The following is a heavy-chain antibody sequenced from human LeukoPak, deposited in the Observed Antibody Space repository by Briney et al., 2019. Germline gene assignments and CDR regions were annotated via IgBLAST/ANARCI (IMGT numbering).Heavy chain of an antibody. CDR1: GYSISRGYH. D-gene: IGHD3-9*01. CDR3: ARSYYDILTGFGYFDS. V-gene: IGHV4-38-2*02. J-gene: IGHJ4*02. Sequence: SETLSLTCTVSGYSISRGYHWGWIRQPPGKGLEWIGTIHHSGSTYYNPSLKSRVTTSVDTSKNQFSLRLTFVTAADTAVYYCARSYYDILTGFGYFDSWGQGTLVTVSS. CDR2: IHHSGST.